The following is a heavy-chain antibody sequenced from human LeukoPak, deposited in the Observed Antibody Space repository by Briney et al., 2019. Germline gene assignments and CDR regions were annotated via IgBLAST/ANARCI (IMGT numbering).Heavy chain of an antibody. J-gene: IGHJ4*02. CDR1: GGSFSGYY. Sequence: SETLSLTCAVYGGSFSGYYWSWIRQPPGKGLEWVGEINHSGSTNYNPSLKSRVTISVDTSKNQFSLKLSSVTAADTAVYYCARAFMVRADDWGQGTLVTVSS. D-gene: IGHD3-10*01. CDR2: INHSGST. V-gene: IGHV4-34*01. CDR3: ARAFMVRADD.